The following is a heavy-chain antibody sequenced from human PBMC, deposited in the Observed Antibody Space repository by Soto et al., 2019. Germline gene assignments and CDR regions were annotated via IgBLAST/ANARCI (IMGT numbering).Heavy chain of an antibody. J-gene: IGHJ4*02. CDR3: ARGGFSSSWRFDY. CDR1: GGTLSNYA. Sequence: SVKVSCKASGGTLSNYAISWLRQAPGQGLEWMGGIMATFGPANSAQKFQGRVRIIADKSTDTAYLELSSLRSEDTAVYYCARGGFSSSWRFDYWGQGTLVTVSS. V-gene: IGHV1-69*06. D-gene: IGHD6-13*01. CDR2: IMATFGPA.